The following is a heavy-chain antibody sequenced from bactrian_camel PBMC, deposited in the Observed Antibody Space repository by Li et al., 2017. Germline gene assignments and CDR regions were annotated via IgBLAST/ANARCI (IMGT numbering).Heavy chain of an antibody. Sequence: VQLVESGGGLVQPGGSLRLSCVASGYPASAGCRAWFRQGRGKERERIASIDSIGTTTYADSVKGRFIISKDDSKNSLYLQMNSLKPEDSDLYYCAADAAWHCTGCCNYWGKGTQVTVS. V-gene: IGHV3S53*01. J-gene: IGHJ7*01. CDR2: IDSIGTT. CDR1: GYPASAGC. D-gene: IGHD7*01.